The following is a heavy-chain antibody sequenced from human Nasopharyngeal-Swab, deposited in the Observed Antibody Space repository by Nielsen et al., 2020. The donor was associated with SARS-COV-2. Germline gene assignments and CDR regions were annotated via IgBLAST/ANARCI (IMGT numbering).Heavy chain of an antibody. CDR2: ISSSGSTI. CDR1: GFTFSDYY. D-gene: IGHD3-10*01. J-gene: IGHJ6*02. V-gene: IGHV3-11*04. CDR3: ASLLWFGELPSDYYYYGMDV. Sequence: GESLKISCAASGFTFSDYYMSWIRQAPGKGLEWVSYISSSGSTIYYADSVKGRFTISRDNAKTSLYLQMNSLRAEDTAVYYCASLLWFGELPSDYYYYGMDVWGQGTTVTVSS.